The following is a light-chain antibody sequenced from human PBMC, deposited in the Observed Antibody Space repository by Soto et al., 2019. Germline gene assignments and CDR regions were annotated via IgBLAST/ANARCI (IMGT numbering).Light chain of an antibody. CDR1: QGISSA. CDR3: QQFNSYPIT. J-gene: IGKJ5*01. V-gene: IGKV1-13*02. CDR2: DAS. Sequence: AIQLTQSPSSLSASVGDRVTITCPASQGISSALAWYQQKPGKAPKLLIYDASSLESGVPSRFSGSGSGTDFTLNISSLQPEDFATYYCQQFNSYPITFGQGKRLEIK.